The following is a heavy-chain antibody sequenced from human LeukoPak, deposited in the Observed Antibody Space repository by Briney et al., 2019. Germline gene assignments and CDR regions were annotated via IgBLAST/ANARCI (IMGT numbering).Heavy chain of an antibody. Sequence: ASVKVSCKASGYTFTGYYMHWVRQAPGQGLEWMGWINPNSGGTNYAQKFQGRVTMTRDTSISTAYMELSRLGSDDTAVYYCARVFTADCSSTSCYTGYYGMDVWGQGTTVTVSS. CDR1: GYTFTGYY. D-gene: IGHD2-2*02. CDR3: ARVFTADCSSTSCYTGYYGMDV. J-gene: IGHJ6*02. CDR2: INPNSGGT. V-gene: IGHV1-2*02.